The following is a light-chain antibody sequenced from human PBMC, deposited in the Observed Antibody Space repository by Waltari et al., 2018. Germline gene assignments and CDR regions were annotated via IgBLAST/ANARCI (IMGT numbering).Light chain of an antibody. CDR2: LGS. CDR1: QSLLHSNGYNF. J-gene: IGKJ2*01. CDR3: MQALQTPNT. V-gene: IGKV2-28*01. Sequence: DIVMTQSPLSLPVTPVEPASISCRSSQSLLHSNGYNFLDWYLQKPGQSPQLLIYLGSNRASGVPDRFSGSGSGTDFTLKISRVEAEDVGVYYCMQALQTPNTFGQGTKLEI.